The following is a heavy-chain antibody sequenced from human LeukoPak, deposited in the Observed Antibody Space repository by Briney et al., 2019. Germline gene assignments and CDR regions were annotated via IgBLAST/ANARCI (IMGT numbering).Heavy chain of an antibody. Sequence: ASVKAPCKASGYTFTGYYMHWVRQAPGQGLEWMGWINPNSGGTNYAQKFQGRVTMTRDTSISTAYMELSRLRSDDTAVYYCAREDIVVVPAGDGSAFDIWGQGTMVTVSS. CDR1: GYTFTGYY. D-gene: IGHD2-2*01. V-gene: IGHV1-2*02. J-gene: IGHJ3*02. CDR2: INPNSGGT. CDR3: AREDIVVVPAGDGSAFDI.